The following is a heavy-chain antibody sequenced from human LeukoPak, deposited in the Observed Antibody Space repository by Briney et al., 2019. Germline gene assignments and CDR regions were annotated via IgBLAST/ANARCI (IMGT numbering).Heavy chain of an antibody. CDR1: GYTSTGYY. Sequence: ASVKVSCKASGYTSTGYYIHWVRQAPGEGLEWMGWINPSSGGTSYAQEFQGRVTMTRDTSTSTAYMELSGLRSDDAALYFCARDLIVGGAYDYWGQGTLVTVSS. D-gene: IGHD1-26*01. CDR2: INPSSGGT. CDR3: ARDLIVGGAYDY. V-gene: IGHV1-2*02. J-gene: IGHJ4*02.